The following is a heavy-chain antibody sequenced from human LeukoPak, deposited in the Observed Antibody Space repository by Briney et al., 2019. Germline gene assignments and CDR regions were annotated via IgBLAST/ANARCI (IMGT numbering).Heavy chain of an antibody. D-gene: IGHD6-13*01. V-gene: IGHV1-18*01. Sequence: ASVKVSCKASGYTFTSYGISWVRQAPGQGLEWMGWISAYNGNTNYAQKLQGGVTMTTDTSTSTAYMELRSLRSDDTAVYYCARDRKILLIAAAGKGGFDPWGQGTLVTVSS. CDR1: GYTFTSYG. CDR2: ISAYNGNT. J-gene: IGHJ5*02. CDR3: ARDRKILLIAAAGKGGFDP.